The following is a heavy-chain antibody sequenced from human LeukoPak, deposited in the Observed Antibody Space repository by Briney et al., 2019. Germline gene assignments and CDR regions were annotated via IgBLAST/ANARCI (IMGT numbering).Heavy chain of an antibody. CDR2: VNPASGGT. Sequence: ASVKVSCKASGYIFTNFGISWVRQAPGQGLEWMGWVNPASGGTNYAQKFEGRVTMTRDTSISTAYMELTALTSDDTAVYYCAGQKDPRPIDYWGQGTLVTVSS. CDR3: AGQKDPRPIDY. J-gene: IGHJ4*02. V-gene: IGHV1-2*02. CDR1: GYIFTNFG.